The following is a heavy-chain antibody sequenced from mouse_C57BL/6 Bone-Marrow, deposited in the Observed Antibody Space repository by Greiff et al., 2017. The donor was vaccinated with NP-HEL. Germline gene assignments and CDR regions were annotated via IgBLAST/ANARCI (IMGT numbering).Heavy chain of an antibody. CDR3: ARNRESTTVAPGYWYFDV. CDR2: IYPGDGDT. D-gene: IGHD1-1*01. Sequence: HVQLQQSGPELVKPGASVKISCKASGYAFSSSWMNWVKQRPGKGLEWIGRIYPGDGDTNYNGKFKGKATLTADKSSSTAYMQLSSLTSEDSAVYFCARNRESTTVAPGYWYFDVWGTGTTVTVSS. V-gene: IGHV1-82*01. J-gene: IGHJ1*03. CDR1: GYAFSSSW.